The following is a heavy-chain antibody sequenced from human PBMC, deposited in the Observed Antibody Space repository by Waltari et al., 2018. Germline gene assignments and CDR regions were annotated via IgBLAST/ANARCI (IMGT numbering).Heavy chain of an antibody. CDR2: IIPILGIA. CDR1: GGPFSSYT. Sequence: QVQLVQSGAEVKKPGSSVKVSCKASGGPFSSYTISWVRQAPGTGLEWMGRIIPILGIANYVQKFQGRVTITADKSTSTAYMELSSLRSEDTAVYYCARESERYCSSTSCPNFDYWGQGTLVTVSS. D-gene: IGHD2-2*01. V-gene: IGHV1-69*08. J-gene: IGHJ4*02. CDR3: ARESERYCSSTSCPNFDY.